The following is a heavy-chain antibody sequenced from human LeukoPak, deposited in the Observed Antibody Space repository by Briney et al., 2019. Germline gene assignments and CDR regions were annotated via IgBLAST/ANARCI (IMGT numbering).Heavy chain of an antibody. CDR2: IFYSGST. V-gene: IGHV4-59*12. D-gene: IGHD3-10*01. Sequence: PSETLSLTCTVSGGSISSYYWSWIRQPAGKGLEWIGNIFYSGSTYYSPSLKSRVTISLDTSRNQFSLKLTSVTAAETAVYYCAKSNGYGLVDIWGQGTMVTVSS. J-gene: IGHJ3*02. CDR3: AKSNGYGLVDI. CDR1: GGSISSYY.